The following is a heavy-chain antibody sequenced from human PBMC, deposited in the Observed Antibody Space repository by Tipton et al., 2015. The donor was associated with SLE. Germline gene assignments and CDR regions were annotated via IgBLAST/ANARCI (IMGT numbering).Heavy chain of an antibody. D-gene: IGHD3-16*01. CDR3: AKDGANTWPDDAFDI. V-gene: IGHV3-NL1*01. J-gene: IGHJ3*02. CDR2: IYSGGST. Sequence: SLRLSCAASDFAFSYYGMHWVRQGPRRGLEWVSVIYSGGSTDYADSVKGRFTISRDSSKNTLYLEMNSLSVEDTAVYYCAKDGANTWPDDAFDIWGQGTMVTVSS. CDR1: DFAFSYYG.